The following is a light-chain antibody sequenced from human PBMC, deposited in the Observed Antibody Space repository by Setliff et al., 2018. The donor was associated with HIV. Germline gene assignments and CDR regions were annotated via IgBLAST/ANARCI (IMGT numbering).Light chain of an antibody. CDR1: SNDIGRFNY. CDR3: CSYSRGSTYV. J-gene: IGLJ1*01. Sequence: QSVLAQPASVTGAPGQSITISCTGTSNDIGRFNYVSWYKQFPGKGPTLVIFDVNQRPSGVSHRFSGSKSGNIASLLISGLQAEDEADYFCCSYSRGSTYVFGTGTKVTVL. V-gene: IGLV2-14*03. CDR2: DVN.